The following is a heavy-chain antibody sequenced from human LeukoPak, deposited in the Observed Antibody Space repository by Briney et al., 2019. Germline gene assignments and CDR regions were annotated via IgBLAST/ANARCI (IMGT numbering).Heavy chain of an antibody. CDR2: IIPIFGTA. D-gene: IGHD3-10*01. Sequence: GASVKVSCKASGGTFSRYALSWVRQAPGRGLEWMGGIIPIFGTANYAQKFQGRVTITADESTSTAYMELSSLRSEDTAVYYCARGHYGSGSYDFDYWGQGTLVTVSS. CDR3: ARGHYGSGSYDFDY. CDR1: GGTFSRYA. J-gene: IGHJ4*02. V-gene: IGHV1-69*01.